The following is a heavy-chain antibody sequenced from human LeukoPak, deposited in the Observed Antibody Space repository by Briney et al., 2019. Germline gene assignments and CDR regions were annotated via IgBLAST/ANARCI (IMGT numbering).Heavy chain of an antibody. CDR3: AREGDSGYARGTHYFDY. Sequence: SETLSLTCTVSGGSISSGGYYWSWIRQHPGKGLEWIGYVYYSGSTYYNPSLKSRVTISVDTSKNQFSLKLSSVTAADTAVYYCAREGDSGYARGTHYFDYWGQGTLVTVSS. CDR1: GGSISSGGYY. J-gene: IGHJ4*02. CDR2: VYYSGST. V-gene: IGHV4-31*03. D-gene: IGHD5-12*01.